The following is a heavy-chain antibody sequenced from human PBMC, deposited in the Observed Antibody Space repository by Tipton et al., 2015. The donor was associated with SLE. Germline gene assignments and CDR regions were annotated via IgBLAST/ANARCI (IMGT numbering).Heavy chain of an antibody. D-gene: IGHD6-19*01. CDR1: GGSISSYY. Sequence: LVKPSETLSLTCTVSGGSISSYYWTWIRQPPGKGLEWIGHFSFRGNTNYSPSLKGRVTLSVDTSKNHFYLNLGSMAAADSAVYYCARQAYTSDWAFFDNWGQGALVTVAS. V-gene: IGHV4-59*08. CDR2: FSFRGNT. J-gene: IGHJ4*02. CDR3: ARQAYTSDWAFFDN.